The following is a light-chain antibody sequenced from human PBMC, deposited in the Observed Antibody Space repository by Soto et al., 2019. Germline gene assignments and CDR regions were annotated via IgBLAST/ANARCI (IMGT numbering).Light chain of an antibody. CDR3: HSYDSSLSGSV. Sequence: QSVLTQPPSVSGAPGQRVTISCTGSSSNIGAGYDVHWYQHLPGTAPKLLIYGNSNRPSGVPDRFSGSKSGTSASLAITGLQAEDEAYYYCHSYDSSLSGSVCGGGTKLTVL. V-gene: IGLV1-40*01. CDR2: GNS. CDR1: SSNIGAGYD. J-gene: IGLJ2*01.